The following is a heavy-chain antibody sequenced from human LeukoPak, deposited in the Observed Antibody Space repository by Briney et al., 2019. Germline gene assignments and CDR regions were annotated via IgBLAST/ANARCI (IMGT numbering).Heavy chain of an antibody. CDR2: IYYSGST. CDR3: ASEVVTSIEYFQH. D-gene: IGHD2-21*02. J-gene: IGHJ1*01. CDR1: GFTFSDYY. V-gene: IGHV4-59*01. Sequence: PGGSLRLSRAASGFTFSDYYMSWIRQPPGKGLEWIGYIYYSGSTNYNPSLKSRVTISVDTSKNQFSLKLRSVTAADTAVYYCASEVVTSIEYFQHWGQGTLVTVSS.